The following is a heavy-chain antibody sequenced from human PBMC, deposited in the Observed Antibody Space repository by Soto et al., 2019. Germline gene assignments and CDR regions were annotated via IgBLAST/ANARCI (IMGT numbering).Heavy chain of an antibody. D-gene: IGHD3-3*01. Sequence: GGSLRLSCAASGFTFSSYGMHWVRQAPGKGLEWVAVISYDGSNKYYADSVKGRFTISRDNSKNTLYLQMNSLRAEDTAVYYCAKEMYYDFWSGLNAFDIWGQGTMVTVSS. CDR2: ISYDGSNK. CDR3: AKEMYYDFWSGLNAFDI. V-gene: IGHV3-30*18. CDR1: GFTFSSYG. J-gene: IGHJ3*02.